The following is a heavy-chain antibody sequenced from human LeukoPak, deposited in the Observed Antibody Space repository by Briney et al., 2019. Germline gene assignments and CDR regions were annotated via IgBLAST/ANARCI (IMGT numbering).Heavy chain of an antibody. Sequence: PGGSLRLFCAASGFTASGFTFSNAWMSWVRQAPGKGLEWVGRIKSKTDGGTTDFAAPVKGRFTISRDDSQNTLSLQMTNLKTEDTAVYYCTTDSGNWYFYYYYMDVWGKGATVTVSS. CDR2: IKSKTDGGTT. D-gene: IGHD6-25*01. CDR1: GFTFSNAW. V-gene: IGHV3-15*01. CDR3: TTDSGNWYFYYYYMDV. J-gene: IGHJ6*03.